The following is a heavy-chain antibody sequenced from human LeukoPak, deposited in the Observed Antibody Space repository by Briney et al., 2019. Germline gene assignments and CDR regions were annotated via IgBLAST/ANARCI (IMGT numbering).Heavy chain of an antibody. CDR1: GITLSNYG. Sequence: GGSLRLSCAVSGITLSNYGMSWVRQAPGKGLEWVAGISGSGGRTDYADAVKGRFTISRDNAKNTLFLQMNSLRVEDTAVYFCAKRGVVIRVILVGFHKEAYYFDSWGQGALVTVSS. CDR3: AKRGVVIRVILVGFHKEAYYFDS. J-gene: IGHJ4*02. V-gene: IGHV3-23*01. D-gene: IGHD3-22*01. CDR2: ISGSGGRT.